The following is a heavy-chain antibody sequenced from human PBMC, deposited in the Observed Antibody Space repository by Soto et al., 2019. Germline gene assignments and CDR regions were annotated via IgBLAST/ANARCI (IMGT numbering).Heavy chain of an antibody. CDR2: IKQDGSEK. Sequence: PGGSLRLSCAASGFTFSIYWMSWFRQAPGKGLEWVAIIKQDGSEKYYVDSVKGRFTISRDNAKNSLYLQMNSLRAEDTAVYYCARDVVVIPYYYYYGMDVWGQGTTVTVSS. V-gene: IGHV3-7*05. CDR3: ARDVVVIPYYYYYGMDV. D-gene: IGHD3-22*01. CDR1: GFTFSIYW. J-gene: IGHJ6*02.